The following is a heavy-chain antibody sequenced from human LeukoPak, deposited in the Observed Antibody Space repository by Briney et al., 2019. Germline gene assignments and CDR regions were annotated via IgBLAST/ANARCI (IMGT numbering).Heavy chain of an antibody. J-gene: IGHJ5*02. CDR1: GGSISSSAYY. CDR2: IYYSGNT. CDR3: ARNKYYYGSGNYGVPNWFDP. D-gene: IGHD3-10*01. Sequence: KSSETLSLTCSVSGGSISSSAYYWGWIRQPPGQGLEWIGSIYYSGNTYYNPSLKSPVTISVDTSKNQFSLKLNSVTAADTAVYYCARNKYYYGSGNYGVPNWFDPWGQGTLVTVSS. V-gene: IGHV4-39*01.